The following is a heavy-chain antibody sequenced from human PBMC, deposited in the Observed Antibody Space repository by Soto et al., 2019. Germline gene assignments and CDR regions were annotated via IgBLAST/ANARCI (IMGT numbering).Heavy chain of an antibody. J-gene: IGHJ4*02. CDR2: IYSGGST. CDR1: GFTVSSNY. Sequence: EVQLVETGGGLIQPGGSLRLSCAASGFTVSSNYMSWVRQAPGKGLEWVSVIYSGGSTYYADSVKGRFTISRDNSKNTLYLQMNSLRAEDTAVYYCAGTVRGVIAKKGGIFDYWGQGTLVTVSS. V-gene: IGHV3-53*02. CDR3: AGTVRGVIAKKGGIFDY. D-gene: IGHD3-10*01.